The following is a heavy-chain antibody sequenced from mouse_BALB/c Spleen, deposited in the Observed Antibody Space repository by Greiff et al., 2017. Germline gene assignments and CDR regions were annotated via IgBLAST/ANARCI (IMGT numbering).Heavy chain of an antibody. CDR1: GFTFSSYT. J-gene: IGHJ2*01. D-gene: IGHD2-1*01. CDR2: ISSGGSYT. CDR3: TRVQDGNYDY. V-gene: IGHV5-6-4*01. Sequence: EVMLVESGGGLVKPGGSLKLSCAASGFTFSSYTMSWVRQTPDKRLEWVATISSGGSYTYYPDSVKGRFTISRDNAKNTLYLQMSSLKSEDTAMYYCTRVQDGNYDYWGQGTTRTVSS.